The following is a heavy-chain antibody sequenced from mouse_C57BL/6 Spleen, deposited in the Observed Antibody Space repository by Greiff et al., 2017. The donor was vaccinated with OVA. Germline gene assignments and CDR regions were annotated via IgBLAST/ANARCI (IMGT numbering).Heavy chain of an antibody. V-gene: IGHV1-52*01. CDR3: ARCGIYPYYAMDY. D-gene: IGHD2-1*01. J-gene: IGHJ4*01. CDR2: IDPSDSEP. CDR1: GYTFTSYW. Sequence: QVQLQQPGAELVRPGSSVKLSCKASGYTFTSYWMHWVKQRPIQGLEWIGNIDPSDSEPHYNQKFKDKATLTVDKSSSTAYMQLGSLTSEDSAVYYCARCGIYPYYAMDYWGQGTSVTVSA.